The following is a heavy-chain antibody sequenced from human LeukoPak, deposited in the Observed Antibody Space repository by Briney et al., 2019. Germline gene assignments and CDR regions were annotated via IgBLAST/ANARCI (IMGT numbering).Heavy chain of an antibody. CDR1: GFTFSSYS. CDR3: AREDIVVVVAATLDEYYYYGMDV. Sequence: GGSLRLSCAASGFTFSSYSMNWVRQAPGKGLEWVSYISSSSSTIYYADSVKGRFTISRDNAKNSLYLQMNSLRAEDTAVYYCAREDIVVVVAATLDEYYYYGMDVWGQGTTVTVSS. D-gene: IGHD2-15*01. CDR2: ISSSSSTI. V-gene: IGHV3-48*04. J-gene: IGHJ6*02.